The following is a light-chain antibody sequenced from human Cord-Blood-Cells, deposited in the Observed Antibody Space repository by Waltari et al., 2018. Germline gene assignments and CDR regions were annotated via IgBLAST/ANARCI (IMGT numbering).Light chain of an antibody. CDR2: DAS. V-gene: IGKV1-13*02. CDR3: QQFNSYPQGYT. J-gene: IGKJ2*01. CDR1: QGISSA. Sequence: AIQLTQSPSSLSASVGDRVPITCRASQGISSALAWYQQKPGKAPKLLIYDASSLESGVPSRFSGSGSGTDFTLTISSLQPEDFATYYCQQFNSYPQGYTFGQGTKLEIK.